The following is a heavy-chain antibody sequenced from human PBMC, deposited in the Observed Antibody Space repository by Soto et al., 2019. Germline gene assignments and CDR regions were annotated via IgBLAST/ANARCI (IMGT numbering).Heavy chain of an antibody. CDR2: ISPSSSFL. Sequence: EVQLVESGGGLVKPGGSLRRSCAASGFSFRSYYLNWVRQAPGRGLEWVSSISPSSSFLSYADAVKGRFTISRDNAKSSVHLQMNSLRAEDTAVYFCARVGTDYGSGSPYYSDYWGQGTLVTVSS. J-gene: IGHJ4*02. V-gene: IGHV3-21*06. CDR1: GFSFRSYY. D-gene: IGHD3-10*01. CDR3: ARVGTDYGSGSPYYSDY.